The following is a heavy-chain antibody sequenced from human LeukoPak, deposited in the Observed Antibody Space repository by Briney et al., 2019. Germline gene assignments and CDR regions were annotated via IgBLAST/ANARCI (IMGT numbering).Heavy chain of an antibody. CDR3: VREANYGSGNYYLDY. J-gene: IGHJ4*02. CDR1: GFSLSTGAVG. V-gene: IGHV4-4*02. Sequence: SGPTLVNPTQTLTLTCTFSGFSLSTGAVGVGWVRQPPGKGLEWIGEIYHSGSTNYNPSLKSRVTMSVDKSKNQFSLKLSSVTAADTAIYYCVREANYGSGNYYLDYWGQGTLVTVSS. CDR2: IYHSGST. D-gene: IGHD3-10*01.